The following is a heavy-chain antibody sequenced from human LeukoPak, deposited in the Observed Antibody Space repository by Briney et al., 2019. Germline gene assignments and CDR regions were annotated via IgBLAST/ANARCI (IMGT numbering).Heavy chain of an antibody. V-gene: IGHV4-59*01. CDR1: GGSISSYY. J-gene: IGHJ6*03. CDR3: ARVVAGYDSSGYAYYYYYYYMDV. CDR2: IYYSGST. D-gene: IGHD3-22*01. Sequence: SETLSLTCTVSGGSISSYYWSWIRQPPGKGLEWIGYIYYSGSTNYNPSLKSRVPISVDTSKNQFSLKLSSVTAADTAVYYCARVVAGYDSSGYAYYYYYYYMDVWGKGTTVTVSS.